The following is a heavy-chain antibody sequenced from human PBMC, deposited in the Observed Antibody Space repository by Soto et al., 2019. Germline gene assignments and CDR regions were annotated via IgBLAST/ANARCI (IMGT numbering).Heavy chain of an antibody. J-gene: IGHJ5*02. D-gene: IGHD3-9*01. CDR1: GGSISSYY. Sequence: ETLSLTCTVSGGSISSYYWNWIRQPPGKGLEWIGYIYYSGSTKYNPSLKSRVTISVDTSKNQFSLKLSSVAAADTAVYYCARDRLANWFDPWGQGTLVTVSS. V-gene: IGHV4-59*01. CDR3: ARDRLANWFDP. CDR2: IYYSGST.